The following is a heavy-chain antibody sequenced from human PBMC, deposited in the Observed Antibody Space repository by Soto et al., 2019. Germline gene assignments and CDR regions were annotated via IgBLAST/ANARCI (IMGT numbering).Heavy chain of an antibody. CDR2: MNPEETTT. D-gene: IGHD6-13*01. V-gene: IGHV3-74*01. J-gene: IGHJ4*02. CDR3: AKDLIAAAQDLIGY. CDR1: VFSFSRFW. Sequence: GGSLRLSCAASVFSFSRFWMHWVRQAPGKGLVWVSRMNPEETTTNYADSVRGRFTISRDNARNTLYLQMNSLRAEDTAVYYCAKDLIAAAQDLIGYWGQGTLVTVSS.